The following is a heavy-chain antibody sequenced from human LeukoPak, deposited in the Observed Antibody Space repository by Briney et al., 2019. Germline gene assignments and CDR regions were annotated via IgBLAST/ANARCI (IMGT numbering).Heavy chain of an antibody. J-gene: IGHJ4*02. CDR1: GFTFSSYS. CDR2: ISSSSSYI. Sequence: GGSLRLSCAASGFTFSSYSMNWVRQAPGKGLEWVSSISSSSSYIYYADSVKGRFTISRDNAKNSLYLQMNSLRAEDTAVYYCAKNSYPHSRPSSPSDYWGQGTLVTVSS. V-gene: IGHV3-21*04. CDR3: AKNSYPHSRPSSPSDY. D-gene: IGHD5-18*01.